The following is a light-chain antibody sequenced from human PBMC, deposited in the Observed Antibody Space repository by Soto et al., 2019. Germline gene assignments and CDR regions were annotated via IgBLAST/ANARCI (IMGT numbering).Light chain of an antibody. CDR2: DVT. CDR1: TSDIGAYNY. CDR3: SSYTSTNTVV. V-gene: IGLV2-14*03. J-gene: IGLJ2*01. Sequence: QSVLAQPASVSGSPGQSITIPCTGTTSDIGAYNYVSWYQQHPDKAPKLMIYDVTYRPSGGSSRFSGSKSGNTASLTISGLQAEDEADYFCSSYTSTNTVVFGGGTKLTVL.